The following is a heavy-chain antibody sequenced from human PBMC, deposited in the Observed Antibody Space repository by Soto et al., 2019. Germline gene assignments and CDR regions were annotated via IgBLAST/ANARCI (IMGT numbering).Heavy chain of an antibody. CDR3: ARVGVRYRSSSEPPFDY. V-gene: IGHV1-69*01. CDR2: IIPIFGTA. D-gene: IGHD6-6*01. Sequence: QVQLVQSGAEVKKPGSSVKVSCKDSAGTFSSYAISWVRQAPGQGLEWMGGIIPIFGTANYAQKFQGRVTITADESTSTAYMELSSLRSEDTAVYYSARVGVRYRSSSEPPFDYWGQGTLVTVSS. J-gene: IGHJ4*02. CDR1: AGTFSSYA.